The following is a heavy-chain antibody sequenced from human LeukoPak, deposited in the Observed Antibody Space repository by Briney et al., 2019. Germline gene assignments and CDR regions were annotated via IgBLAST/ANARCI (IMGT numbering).Heavy chain of an antibody. J-gene: IGHJ4*02. CDR2: ISGSKGNT. V-gene: IGHV1-18*01. CDR3: GREFCDTHRCFFPDF. D-gene: IGHD4/OR15-4a*01. CDR1: GYTFTGFG. Sequence: GASVKVSCKTSGYTFTGFGISWARQAPGQGLEWLGWISGSKGNTHYIQRLQGRITMTTDTSTSTAYMELRSLRSDDTALYYCGREFCDTHRCFFPDFWGQGTLVTVSS.